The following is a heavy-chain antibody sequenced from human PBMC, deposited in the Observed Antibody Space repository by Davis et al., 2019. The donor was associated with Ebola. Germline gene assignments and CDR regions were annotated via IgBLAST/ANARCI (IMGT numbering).Heavy chain of an antibody. CDR1: GFTFSSYS. Sequence: GESLKISCAASGFTFSSYSMNWVRQAPGKGLEWVANIKQDGSEKYYVDSVKGRFTISRDNAKNSLYLQMNSLRAEDTAVYYCAREIAADTTLYYYGMDVWGQGTTVTVSS. CDR2: IKQDGSEK. J-gene: IGHJ6*02. CDR3: AREIAADTTLYYYGMDV. V-gene: IGHV3-7*01. D-gene: IGHD6-13*01.